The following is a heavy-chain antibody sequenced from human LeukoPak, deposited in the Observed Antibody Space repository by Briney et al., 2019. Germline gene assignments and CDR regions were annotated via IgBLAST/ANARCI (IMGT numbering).Heavy chain of an antibody. Sequence: PSETLSLTCTVSGGSISSYYWSWIRQPPGKGLEWIGYIYYSGSTNYNPSLKSRVTISVDTSKNQFSLKLSSVTAADTAVYYCARGEDSIDYWGQGTLVTVSS. J-gene: IGHJ4*02. CDR2: IYYSGST. D-gene: IGHD6-6*01. V-gene: IGHV4-59*12. CDR1: GGSISSYY. CDR3: ARGEDSIDY.